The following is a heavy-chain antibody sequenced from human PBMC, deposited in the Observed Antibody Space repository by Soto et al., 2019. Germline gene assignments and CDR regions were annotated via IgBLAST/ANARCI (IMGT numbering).Heavy chain of an antibody. CDR3: ARAPGLGGALIDY. D-gene: IGHD1-26*01. CDR1: GGSVTGFY. J-gene: IGHJ4*02. CDR2: IFHSGSS. V-gene: IGHV4-59*02. Sequence: SETLSLTCTVSGGSVTGFYWSWIRQPPGKGLEWIGYIFHSGSSNYNPSLKSRVTISVDTSKSQISLRLTSVTAADTAAYYCARAPGLGGALIDYWGRGTLVTGSA.